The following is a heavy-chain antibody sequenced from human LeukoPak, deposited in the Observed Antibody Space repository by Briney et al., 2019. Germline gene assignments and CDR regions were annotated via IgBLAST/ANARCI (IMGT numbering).Heavy chain of an antibody. CDR1: GGSISSSSYY. D-gene: IGHD1-26*01. V-gene: IGHV4-39*01. CDR3: ARHESGSYYPLTLDY. CDR2: IYYSGST. Sequence: SETLSLTCTVSGGSISSSSYYWGWIRQPPGKGLEWIGSIYYSGSTYYNPSLKSRVTISVDTSKNQFSLKLSSVTAADTAVYYCARHESGSYYPLTLDYWGQGTLVTVSS. J-gene: IGHJ4*02.